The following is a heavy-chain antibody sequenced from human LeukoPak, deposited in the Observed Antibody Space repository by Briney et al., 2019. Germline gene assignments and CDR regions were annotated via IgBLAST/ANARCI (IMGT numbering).Heavy chain of an antibody. Sequence: SETLSLTCAVYGGPFSGYYWSWIRQPPGKGLEWIGEINHSGSTNYNPSLKSRVTISVDTSKNQFSLMLSSVTAADTAVYYCARMYSGYSSSWPYYFDYWGQGTLVTVSS. J-gene: IGHJ4*02. V-gene: IGHV4-34*01. CDR3: ARMYSGYSSSWPYYFDY. CDR1: GGPFSGYY. D-gene: IGHD6-13*01. CDR2: INHSGST.